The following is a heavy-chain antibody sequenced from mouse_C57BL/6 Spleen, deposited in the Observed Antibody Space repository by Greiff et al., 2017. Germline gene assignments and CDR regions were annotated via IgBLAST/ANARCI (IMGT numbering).Heavy chain of an antibody. V-gene: IGHV14-3*01. J-gene: IGHJ2*01. CDR2: IDPANGNT. Sequence: VQLKESVAELVRPGASVKLSCTASGFNIKNTYMHWVKQRPEQGLEWIGRIDPANGNTKYAPKFQGKATITADTSYNTAYLQLSSLTSEDTAIYYCAATVVATKYFDYWGQGTTLTVSS. CDR1: GFNIKNTY. D-gene: IGHD1-1*01. CDR3: AATVVATKYFDY.